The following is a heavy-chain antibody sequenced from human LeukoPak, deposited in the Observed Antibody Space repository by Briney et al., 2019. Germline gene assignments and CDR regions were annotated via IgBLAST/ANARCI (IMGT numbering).Heavy chain of an antibody. CDR1: GGSFSGYY. D-gene: IGHD3-22*01. V-gene: IGHV4-59*01. CDR2: IYYSGST. CDR3: ARETDYYDSSGYYFDY. J-gene: IGHJ4*02. Sequence: SETLSLTCAVYGGSFSGYYWSWIRQPPGKGLEWIGYIYYSGSTNYNPSLKSRVTISVDTSKNQFSLKLSSVTAADTAVYYCARETDYYDSSGYYFDYWGQGTLVTVSS.